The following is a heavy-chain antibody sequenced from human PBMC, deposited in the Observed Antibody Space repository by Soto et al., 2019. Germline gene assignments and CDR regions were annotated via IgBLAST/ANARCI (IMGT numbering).Heavy chain of an antibody. CDR3: AREPYSDYSGY. V-gene: IGHV1-69*08. J-gene: IGHJ4*02. D-gene: IGHD4-4*01. CDR2: ITPNIGIA. CDR1: GDTFSSYS. Sequence: QVQLVQSGAEVKKPGSSVKVSCKASGDTFSSYSINWVRQAPGQGLEWMGRITPNIGIANYAQKFQGRVKMIADKSTRTSYMKQISLRSEDAAVYYCAREPYSDYSGYWGQGTLVTVSS.